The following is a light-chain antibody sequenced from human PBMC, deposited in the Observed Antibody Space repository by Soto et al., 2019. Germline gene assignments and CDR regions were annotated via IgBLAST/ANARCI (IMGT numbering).Light chain of an antibody. J-gene: IGLJ2*01. CDR3: QSYDSSLSGCV. Sequence: QAVVTQPPSVSGAPGQRVTISCTGSSSNIGAGYDVHWYQQLPGTAPKLLIYGNSNRPSGVPDRFAGSKSGTSASLAITGXXXXXXXXYYCQSYDSSLSGCVFGGGTKLTV. CDR2: GNS. V-gene: IGLV1-40*01. CDR1: SSNIGAGYD.